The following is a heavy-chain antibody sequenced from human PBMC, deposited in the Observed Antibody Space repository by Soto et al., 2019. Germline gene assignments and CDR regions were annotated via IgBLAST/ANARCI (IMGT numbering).Heavy chain of an antibody. CDR1: GGSVSSGSSY. V-gene: IGHV4-61*01. D-gene: IGHD3-16*02. CDR3: AKTYRGYSYYFDN. J-gene: IGHJ4*02. CDR2: IYSSGST. Sequence: QVQLQESGPGLVKPSETLSLTCTVSGGSVSSGSSYWSWIRQPPGKGLEWIGYIYSSGSTNYNPALKSRLTISLDTSKNQCSLKLASVTAADTAVYYCAKTYRGYSYYFDNWGQGTLVTVSS.